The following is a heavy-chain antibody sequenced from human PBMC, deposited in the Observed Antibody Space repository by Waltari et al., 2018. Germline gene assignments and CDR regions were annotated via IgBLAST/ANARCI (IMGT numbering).Heavy chain of an antibody. D-gene: IGHD3-3*01. V-gene: IGHV4-59*01. CDR1: GGSISSYY. Sequence: QVQLQESGPGLVKPSETLSLTCTVSGGSISSYYWSWIRQPPGQGLEWIGYIYYSGSTNYNPSLKSRVTISVDTSKNQFSLKLSSVTAADTAVYYCARDYYDFWSGYSGLYGMDVWGQGTTVTVSS. CDR3: ARDYYDFWSGYSGLYGMDV. J-gene: IGHJ6*02. CDR2: IYYSGST.